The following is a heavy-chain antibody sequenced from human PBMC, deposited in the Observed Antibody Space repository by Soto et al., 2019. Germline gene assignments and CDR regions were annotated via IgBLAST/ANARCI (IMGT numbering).Heavy chain of an antibody. CDR1: GFTFGTTD. J-gene: IGHJ5*02. CDR3: VKNSVWFNT. CDR2: IDGSGGIT. D-gene: IGHD3-10*01. Sequence: QLLQSGGGLVQPGGSLTLSCAASGFTFGTTDMSWVRQAPGEGLEWVSTIDGSGGITYYADSVKGRFTISRDNSRNTVYLQMNSMRGDATALYYCVKNSVWFNTWGQGDLVTVSS. V-gene: IGHV3-23*01.